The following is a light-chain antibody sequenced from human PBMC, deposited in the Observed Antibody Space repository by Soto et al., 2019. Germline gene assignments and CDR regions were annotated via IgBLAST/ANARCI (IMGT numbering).Light chain of an antibody. CDR2: GAS. V-gene: IGKV3-15*01. CDR1: QSVSSN. Sequence: EIVMTQSPATLSVSPGERATLSCRASQSVSSNLAWYQQKPGQAPRLLIYGASTRATGIPARFSGSGSGTEFTLTISSLQSEDFAVYYCQQYNNWPRSTFGQGTKLEIE. J-gene: IGKJ2*01. CDR3: QQYNNWPRST.